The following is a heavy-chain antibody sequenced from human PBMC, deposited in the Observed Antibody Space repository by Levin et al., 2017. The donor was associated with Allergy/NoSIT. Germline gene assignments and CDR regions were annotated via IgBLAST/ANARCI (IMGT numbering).Heavy chain of an antibody. D-gene: IGHD3-10*01. CDR2: IYYSGST. CDR3: ARGDMVRGVYYYYGMDV. V-gene: IGHV4-59*01. Sequence: PSETLSLTCTVSGGSISSYYWSWIRQPPGKGLEWIGYIYYSGSTNYNPSLKSRVTISVDTSKNQFSLKLSSVTAADTAVYYCARGDMVRGVYYYYGMDVWGQGTTVTVSS. CDR1: GGSISSYY. J-gene: IGHJ6*02.